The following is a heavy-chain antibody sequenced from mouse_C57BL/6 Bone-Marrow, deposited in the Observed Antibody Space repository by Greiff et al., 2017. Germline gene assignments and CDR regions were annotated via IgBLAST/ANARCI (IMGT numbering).Heavy chain of an antibody. D-gene: IGHD2-5*01. CDR1: GYTFTSYG. CDR3: ARSTSYYSNYAYAMDY. CDR2: IYPRSGNT. Sequence: QVQLKQSGAELARPGASVKLSCKASGYTFTSYGISWVKQRTGQGLEWIGEIYPRSGNTYYNEKFKGKATLTADKSSSTAYMELRSLTSEDSAVYFCARSTSYYSNYAYAMDYWGQGTSDTVSS. J-gene: IGHJ4*01. V-gene: IGHV1-81*01.